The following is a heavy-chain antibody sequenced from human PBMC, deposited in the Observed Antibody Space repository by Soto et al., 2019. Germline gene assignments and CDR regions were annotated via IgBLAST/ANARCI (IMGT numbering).Heavy chain of an antibody. CDR1: GGSISSGGYS. CDR2: IYHSGST. CDR3: ARHVKGGYYYLDY. J-gene: IGHJ4*02. D-gene: IGHD3-22*01. Sequence: SETLSLTCAVSGGSISSGGYSWSWIRQPPGKGLEWIGYIYHSGSTYYNPSLKSRVTISVDRSKNQFSLKLSSVTAADTAVYYCARHVKGGYYYLDYWGQGSLVTVSS. V-gene: IGHV4-30-2*01.